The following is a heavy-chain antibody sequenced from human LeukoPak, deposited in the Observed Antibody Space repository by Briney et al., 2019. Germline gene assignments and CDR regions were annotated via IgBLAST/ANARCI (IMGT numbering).Heavy chain of an antibody. CDR2: VIPIFGTA. CDR1: GGTFSSYA. V-gene: IGHV1-69*01. D-gene: IGHD2-21*02. J-gene: IGHJ5*02. CDR3: ARVKPAYCGGDCYWYNWFDP. Sequence: ASVKVSCKASGGTFSSYAISWVRQGPGQGLEWMGGVIPIFGTANYAQKFQGRVTITADESTSTAYMELSSLRSEDTAVYYCARVKPAYCGGDCYWYNWFDPWGQGTLVTVSS.